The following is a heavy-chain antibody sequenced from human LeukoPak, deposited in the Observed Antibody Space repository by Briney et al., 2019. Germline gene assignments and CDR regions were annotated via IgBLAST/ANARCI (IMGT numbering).Heavy chain of an antibody. CDR2: ISAYNGNT. J-gene: IGHJ4*02. Sequence: GASVKVSCKASGYTFTSYGISWVRQAPGQGLEWMGWISAYNGNTNYAQKLQGRVTMTTDTSTSTVYMELRSLRSDDTAVYYCASSSSGWYYFDYWGQGTLVTVSS. V-gene: IGHV1-18*01. D-gene: IGHD6-19*01. CDR3: ASSSSGWYYFDY. CDR1: GYTFTSYG.